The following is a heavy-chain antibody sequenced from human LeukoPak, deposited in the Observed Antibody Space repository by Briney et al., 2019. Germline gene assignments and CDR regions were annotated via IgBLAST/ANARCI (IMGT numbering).Heavy chain of an antibody. CDR1: GFTLSSYW. CDR3: TRGLLGIDY. J-gene: IGHJ4*02. Sequence: PGGSLRLSCAASGFTLSSYWMHWVRQVPGKGLVWVSRIDTDERSTNYADSVKGRFTTFRDNARNTLYLQMNSLRVEDTAVYYCTRGLLGIDYWGQGTLVTVSS. CDR2: IDTDERST. D-gene: IGHD2-8*02. V-gene: IGHV3-74*01.